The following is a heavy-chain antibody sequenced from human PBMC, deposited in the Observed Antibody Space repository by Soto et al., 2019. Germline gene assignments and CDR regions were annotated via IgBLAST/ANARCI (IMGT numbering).Heavy chain of an antibody. CDR3: AKDPPPDRSGGWFDP. CDR2: ISGSGGST. D-gene: IGHD3-22*01. CDR1: GFTFSSYA. J-gene: IGHJ5*02. V-gene: IGHV3-23*01. Sequence: GGSLRLSCAASGFTFSSYAMSWVRQAPGKGLEWVSAISGSGGSTYYADSVKGRFTISRDNSKNTLYLQMNSLRAEDTAVYYCAKDPPPDRSGGWFDPWGQGTLVTLYS.